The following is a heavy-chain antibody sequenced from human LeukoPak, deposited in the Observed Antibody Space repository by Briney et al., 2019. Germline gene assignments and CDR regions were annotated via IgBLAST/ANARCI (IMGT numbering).Heavy chain of an antibody. CDR1: GGSISSYY. D-gene: IGHD6-13*01. CDR2: IYTSGST. CDR3: ARELGIAAAGSPFDY. V-gene: IGHV4-4*07. Sequence: SETLSLTCTVSGGSISSYYWSWIRQPARKGLEWIGRIYTSGSTNYNPSLKSRVTMSVDTSKNQFSLKLSSVTAADTAVYYCARELGIAAAGSPFDYWGQGTLVTVSS. J-gene: IGHJ4*02.